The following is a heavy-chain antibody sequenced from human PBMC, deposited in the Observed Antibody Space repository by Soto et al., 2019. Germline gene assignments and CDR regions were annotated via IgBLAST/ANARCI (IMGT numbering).Heavy chain of an antibody. CDR3: AKDNLWFGEFAIDY. CDR2: ISGSGGST. J-gene: IGHJ4*02. CDR1: GFTFSSYA. D-gene: IGHD3-10*01. V-gene: IGHV3-23*01. Sequence: GGSLRLSCAASGFTFSSYAMSWVRQAPGKGLEWVSAISGSGGSTYYTDSVKGRFTISRDNSKNTLYLQMNSLRAEDTAVYYCAKDNLWFGEFAIDYWGQGTLVTISS.